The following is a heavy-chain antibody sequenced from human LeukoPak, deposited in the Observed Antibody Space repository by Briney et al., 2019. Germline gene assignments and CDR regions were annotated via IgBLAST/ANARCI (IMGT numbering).Heavy chain of an antibody. CDR1: GYTFTGYY. CDR3: ALGAPIPYSSSWNY. D-gene: IGHD6-13*01. V-gene: IGHV1-2*02. J-gene: IGHJ4*02. Sequence: ASVKVSCKASGYTFTGYYMHWVRRAPGQGLEWMGWINPNSGGTNYAQKFQGRVTMTRDTSISTAYMEVSRLISDDTAVYYCALGAPIPYSSSWNYWGQGTLVTVSS. CDR2: INPNSGGT.